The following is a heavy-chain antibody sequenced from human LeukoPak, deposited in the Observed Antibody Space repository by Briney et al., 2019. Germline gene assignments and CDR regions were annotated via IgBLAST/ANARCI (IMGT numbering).Heavy chain of an antibody. CDR1: GFTFSNAW. CDR2: IKSKTDGGTT. D-gene: IGHD6-19*01. CDR3: TTVRRAYSSGWYTEYYFDY. V-gene: IGHV3-15*01. Sequence: GGSLRLSCAASGFTFSNAWMSWVRRAPGKGLEWVGRIKSKTDGGTTDYAAPVKGRFTISRDDSKNTLYLQMNSLKTEDTAVYYCTTVRRAYSSGWYTEYYFDYWGQGTLVTVSS. J-gene: IGHJ4*02.